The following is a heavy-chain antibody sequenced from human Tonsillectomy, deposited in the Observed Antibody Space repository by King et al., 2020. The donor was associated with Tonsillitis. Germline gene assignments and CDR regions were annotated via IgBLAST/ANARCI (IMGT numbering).Heavy chain of an antibody. CDR3: AKDRYGSGSPTFDY. Sequence: VQLVESGGGVVQPGRSLRLSCAASGFTFSSYGMHWVRQAPGKGLEWVAVISYDGSNKYYADSVKGRFTISRDNSKNTLYLQMNSLRAEDTAVYYCAKDRYGSGSPTFDYWGQGTLVTVSS. J-gene: IGHJ4*02. D-gene: IGHD3-10*01. V-gene: IGHV3-30*18. CDR2: ISYDGSNK. CDR1: GFTFSSYG.